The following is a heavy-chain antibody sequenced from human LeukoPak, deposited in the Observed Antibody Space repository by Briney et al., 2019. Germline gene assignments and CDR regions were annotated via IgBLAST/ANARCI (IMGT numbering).Heavy chain of an antibody. CDR1: GFTFSSYA. D-gene: IGHD1-26*01. V-gene: IGHV3-30-3*01. J-gene: IGHJ4*02. Sequence: GGSLRLSCAASGFTFSSYAMHWVRQAPGKGLEWVAVISYDGSNKYYADSVKGRFTISRDNSKNSLYLQMNSLRAEDTAVYYCARWEGATLFDYWGQGTLVTVSS. CDR2: ISYDGSNK. CDR3: ARWEGATLFDY.